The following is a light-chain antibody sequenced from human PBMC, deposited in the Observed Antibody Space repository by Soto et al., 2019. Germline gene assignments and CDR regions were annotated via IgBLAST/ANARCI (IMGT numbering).Light chain of an antibody. J-gene: IGKJ1*01. Sequence: EIGLTQSPDTLSLSPGETATLSCRAGQSVSGIYLAWYQQRPGQAPRLLIYGASSRATGIPYRFTGSGSGTDFTLTISRLEHEDFAVYYCQQNGSSPQGTFGQGTKVEIK. V-gene: IGKV3-20*01. CDR1: QSVSGIY. CDR3: QQNGSSPQGT. CDR2: GAS.